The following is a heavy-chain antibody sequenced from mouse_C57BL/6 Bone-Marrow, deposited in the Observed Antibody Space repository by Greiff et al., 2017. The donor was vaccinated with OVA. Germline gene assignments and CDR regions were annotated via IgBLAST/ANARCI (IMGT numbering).Heavy chain of an antibody. CDR1: GFTFSSYG. J-gene: IGHJ4*01. V-gene: IGHV5-6*01. CDR2: ISSGGSYT. CDR3: ARGKAMDY. Sequence: EVKLMESGGDLVKPGGSLKLSCAASGFTFSSYGMSWVRQTPDKRLEWVATISSGGSYTYYPDSVKGRFTISRDNAKNTLYLQMSSLNSEDKAMYYGARGKAMDYWGQGTSVTVSS.